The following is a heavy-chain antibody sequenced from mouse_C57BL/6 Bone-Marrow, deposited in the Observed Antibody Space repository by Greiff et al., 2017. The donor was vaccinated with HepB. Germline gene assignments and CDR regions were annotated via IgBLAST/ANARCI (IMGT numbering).Heavy chain of an antibody. CDR1: GYTFTSYW. V-gene: IGHV1-64*01. D-gene: IGHD2-1*01. CDR3: ARPDLLWDFDY. CDR2: IHPNSGST. Sequence: VQLQQPGAELVKPGASVKLSCKASGYTFTSYWMHWVKQRPGQGLEWIGMIHPNSGSTNYNEKFKSKATLTVDKSSSTAYMQLSSLTSEDSAVYYCARPDLLWDFDYWGQGTTLTVSS. J-gene: IGHJ2*01.